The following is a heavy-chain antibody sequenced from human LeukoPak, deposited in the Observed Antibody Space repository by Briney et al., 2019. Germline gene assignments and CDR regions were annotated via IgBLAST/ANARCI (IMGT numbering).Heavy chain of an antibody. CDR1: GYTFTGYY. Sequence: ASVKVSCKASGYTFTGYYMHWVRQAPGQELEWMGWINPNSGGTNYAQKFQGRVTMTRDTSISTAYMELSRLRSDDTAVYYCARGGVVVPAAPYYYGMDVWGQGTTVTVSS. D-gene: IGHD2-2*01. V-gene: IGHV1-2*02. J-gene: IGHJ6*02. CDR2: INPNSGGT. CDR3: ARGGVVVPAAPYYYGMDV.